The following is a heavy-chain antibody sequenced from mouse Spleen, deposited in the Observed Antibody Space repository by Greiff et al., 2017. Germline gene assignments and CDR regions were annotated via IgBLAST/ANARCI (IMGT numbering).Heavy chain of an antibody. D-gene: IGHD2-4*01. Sequence: EVKLVESGGGLVKLGGSLKLSCAASGFTFSSYYMSWVRQTPEKRLEWVATISSGGGSTYYPDSVKGRFTISRDNAKNTLYLQMSSLNSEDTAVYYCAREEGYDYDESYWGQGTLVTVSA. CDR3: AREEGYDYDESY. CDR2: ISSGGGST. CDR1: GFTFSSYY. J-gene: IGHJ3*01. V-gene: IGHV5-6-4*01.